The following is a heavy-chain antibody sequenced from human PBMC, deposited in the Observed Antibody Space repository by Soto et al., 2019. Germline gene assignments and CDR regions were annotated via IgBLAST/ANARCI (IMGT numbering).Heavy chain of an antibody. Sequence: QVQLVQSGAEVKKPGAPVKVSCKASGYTFTSYYIHWVRQAPGQGLEWMGIINPSGGGTSYAQKFQDRVTMTRDTSTSTAYMELSSLRSEDTAVYYCARGGEVPAAPGDYWGQGPLVTVSS. J-gene: IGHJ4*02. CDR3: ARGGEVPAAPGDY. CDR2: INPSGGGT. CDR1: GYTFTSYY. D-gene: IGHD2-2*01. V-gene: IGHV1-46*01.